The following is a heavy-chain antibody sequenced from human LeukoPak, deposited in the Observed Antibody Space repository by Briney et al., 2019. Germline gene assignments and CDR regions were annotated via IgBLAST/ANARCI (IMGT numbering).Heavy chain of an antibody. Sequence: GASVKVSCKASGYTFTSYYMHWVRQAPGQGLKWMGIINPSGGSTSYAQKFQGRVTMTRDTSTSTVYMELSSLRSEDTAVYYCARGGEALWFGELNWFDPWGQGTLVTVSS. D-gene: IGHD3-10*01. CDR1: GYTFTSYY. CDR3: ARGGEALWFGELNWFDP. J-gene: IGHJ5*02. CDR2: INPSGGST. V-gene: IGHV1-46*01.